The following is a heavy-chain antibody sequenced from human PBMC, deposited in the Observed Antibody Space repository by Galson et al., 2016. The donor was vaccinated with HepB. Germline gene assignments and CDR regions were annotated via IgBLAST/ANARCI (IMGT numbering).Heavy chain of an antibody. CDR3: AREKGEYQEQWRDYSYYGLDV. D-gene: IGHD2-2*01. Sequence: TLSLTCTVSGGSISSGGYYWNWIRQPPGKGLEWIGYIYYSGSTSYNPSLRSRVTLSVDTSKNQFSLGLNSVTAADTAIYYCAREKGEYQEQWRDYSYYGLDVWGPGTAGTVSS. J-gene: IGHJ6*02. CDR1: GGSISSGGYY. V-gene: IGHV4-31*03. CDR2: IYYSGST.